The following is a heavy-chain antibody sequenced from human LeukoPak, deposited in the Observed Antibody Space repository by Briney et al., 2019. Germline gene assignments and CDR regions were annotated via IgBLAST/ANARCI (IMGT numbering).Heavy chain of an antibody. D-gene: IGHD6-19*01. CDR3: ASYSSGWYAPRAFDI. J-gene: IGHJ3*02. Sequence: SQTLSLTCTVSGVSISRGGYYWSWIRQHPGKGLEWIGYIYYSGSTYYNPSLKSRVTISVDTSKIQFSLKLSSVTAADTAVYYCASYSSGWYAPRAFDIWGRGTMVTVSS. CDR1: GVSISRGGYY. V-gene: IGHV4-31*03. CDR2: IYYSGST.